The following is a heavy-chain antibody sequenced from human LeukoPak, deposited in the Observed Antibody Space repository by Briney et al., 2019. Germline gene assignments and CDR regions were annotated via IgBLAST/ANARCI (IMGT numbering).Heavy chain of an antibody. D-gene: IGHD2-2*01. CDR2: IYYSGST. CDR3: SSILLAAKPYAFPDY. J-gene: IGHJ4*02. Sequence: SETLSLTCSFSGGSISSSRYYWGWFPQPPGKGLEWIGSIYYSGSTYDNPHLKSRVTISVDTSKNQFSLKLSSVTAADTAVYYCSSILLAAKPYAFPDYWGQGNLVTVSS. V-gene: IGHV4-39*01. CDR1: GGSISSSRYY.